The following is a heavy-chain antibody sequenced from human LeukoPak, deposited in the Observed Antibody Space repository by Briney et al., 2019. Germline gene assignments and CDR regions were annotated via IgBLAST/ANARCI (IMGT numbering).Heavy chain of an antibody. CDR3: ARVVPGIQLWEP. CDR1: GFTFSSYS. V-gene: IGHV3-21*01. CDR2: ISSSSSYI. Sequence: PGGSRRLSCAASGFTFSSYSMNWVRQAPGKGLEWVSSISSSSSYIYYADSVKGRFTISRDNAKNSLYLQMNSLRAEDTAVYYCARVVPGIQLWEPWGQGTLVTVSS. D-gene: IGHD5-18*01. J-gene: IGHJ5*02.